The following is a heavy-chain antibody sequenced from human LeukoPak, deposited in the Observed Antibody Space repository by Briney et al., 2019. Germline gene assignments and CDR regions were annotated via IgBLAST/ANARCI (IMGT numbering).Heavy chain of an antibody. CDR2: IYYSGST. CDR3: YMVRGVIGDY. J-gene: IGHJ4*02. V-gene: IGHV4-39*01. CDR1: GGSISSSSYY. Sequence: PSETLSLTCTVSGGSISSSSYYWGWIRQPPGKGLEWIGSIYYSGSTYYNPSLKSRVTISEDTSKNQFSLKLSSVTAADTAVYYCYMVRGVIGDYWGQGTLVTVSS. D-gene: IGHD3-10*01.